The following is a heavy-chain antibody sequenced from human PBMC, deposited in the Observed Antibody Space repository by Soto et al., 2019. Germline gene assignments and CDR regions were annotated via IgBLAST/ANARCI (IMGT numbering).Heavy chain of an antibody. J-gene: IGHJ6*02. CDR1: GFTFSSYS. V-gene: IGHV3-21*01. CDR2: ISSSSSYI. Sequence: GGSLRVSCAASGFTFSSYSMNWVRQAPGKGLEWVSSISSSSSYIYYADSVKGRFTISRDNAKNSRHLQMNSLRDEDTAVYYCARDSGRGSNYAMDYYYYGMDGWGQGTTLTGS. CDR3: ARDSGRGSNYAMDYYYYGMDG. D-gene: IGHD4-4*01.